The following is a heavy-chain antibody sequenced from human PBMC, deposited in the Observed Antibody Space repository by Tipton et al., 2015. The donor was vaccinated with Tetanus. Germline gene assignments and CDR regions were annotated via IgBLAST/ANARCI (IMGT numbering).Heavy chain of an antibody. CDR2: IYYRGNT. V-gene: IGHV4-59*11. CDR3: ARVEGGYCSGGTSYFAD. J-gene: IGHJ4*02. Sequence: TLSLTCTVSGDSISSHYWNWIRQPPGKGLEWIGYIYYRGNTNYNPSLKKRVTISVDTSKNQFSLKLNSVTAADTAVYYCARVEGGYCSGGTSYFADWGRGTLVTVSS. CDR1: GDSISSHY. D-gene: IGHD2-15*01.